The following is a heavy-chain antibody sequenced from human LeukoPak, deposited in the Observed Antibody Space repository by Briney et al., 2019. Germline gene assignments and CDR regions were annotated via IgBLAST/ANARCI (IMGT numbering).Heavy chain of an antibody. CDR2: ISGYGYNT. J-gene: IGHJ4*02. V-gene: IGHV3-23*01. CDR1: GLTFRNYA. Sequence: GGSLRLSCAASGLTFRNYAMSWVRQAPEKELEWVSAISGYGYNTYYADSVQGRFTISRDNSKNTLYLQMNSLRAEDTAVYYCAKMGPGAYYYDSSDFDFWGQGTLVTVSS. D-gene: IGHD3-22*01. CDR3: AKMGPGAYYYDSSDFDF.